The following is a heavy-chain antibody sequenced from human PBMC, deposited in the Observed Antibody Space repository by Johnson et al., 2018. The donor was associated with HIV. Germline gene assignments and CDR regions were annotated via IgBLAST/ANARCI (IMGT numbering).Heavy chain of an antibody. V-gene: IGHV3-30*02. CDR1: GFTFSSYG. Sequence: QVQLVESGGGVVQPGGSLRLSCAASGFTFSSYGMHWVRQAPGKGLEWVAFTRYDGSNKYYADSVKGRFTISRDNSKNTLYLQMNSLRAEDTAVYYCARVGQKLVPVPRGAFDIWGQGTMVTVSS. J-gene: IGHJ3*02. D-gene: IGHD6-6*01. CDR2: TRYDGSNK. CDR3: ARVGQKLVPVPRGAFDI.